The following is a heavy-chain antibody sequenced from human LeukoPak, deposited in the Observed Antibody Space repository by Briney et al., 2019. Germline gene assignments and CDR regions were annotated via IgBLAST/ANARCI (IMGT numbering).Heavy chain of an antibody. CDR3: ARDSGERGSGSYLIAY. CDR1: GYTFTGYY. CDR2: INPNSGGT. V-gene: IGHV1-2*02. J-gene: IGHJ4*02. Sequence: ASVKVSCKASGYTFTGYYMHWVRHAPGQGLEWMGCINPNSGGTNYAQKFQGGVTMTRDTSISTAYMELSRLRSDDTAVYYCARDSGERGSGSYLIAYWGQGTLVTVSS. D-gene: IGHD3-10*01.